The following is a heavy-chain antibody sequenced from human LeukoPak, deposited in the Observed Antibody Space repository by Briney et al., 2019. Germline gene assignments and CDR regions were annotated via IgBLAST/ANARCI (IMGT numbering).Heavy chain of an antibody. CDR3: ARHATVTSFTFAY. J-gene: IGHJ4*02. D-gene: IGHD4-17*01. Sequence: PSETLSLTCTVSGGSISSSSYYWGWIRQPPGKGLEWIGSIYYSGTAYYNPSFKSRVSISVDTSKSQFSLDLSSVTAADTALYYCARHATVTSFTFAYWGQGILATVSS. CDR1: GGSISSSSYY. V-gene: IGHV4-39*01. CDR2: IYYSGTA.